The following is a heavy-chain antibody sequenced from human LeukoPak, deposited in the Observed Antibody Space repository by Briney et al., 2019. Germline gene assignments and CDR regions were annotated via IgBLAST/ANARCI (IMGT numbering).Heavy chain of an antibody. D-gene: IGHD5-12*01. Sequence: SVKVSCKASGYTFTSYYMHWVRQAPGQGLEWMGGIIPIFGTANYAQKFQGRVTITADESTSTAYMELSSLRSEDTAVYYCARLISGYSGYDSRVSDYWGQGTLVTVSS. CDR2: IIPIFGTA. CDR1: GYTFTSYY. V-gene: IGHV1-69*13. CDR3: ARLISGYSGYDSRVSDY. J-gene: IGHJ4*02.